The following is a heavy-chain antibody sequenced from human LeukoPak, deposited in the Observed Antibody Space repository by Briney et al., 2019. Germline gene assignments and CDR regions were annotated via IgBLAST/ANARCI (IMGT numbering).Heavy chain of an antibody. D-gene: IGHD2-15*01. J-gene: IGHJ5*02. V-gene: IGHV1-46*01. CDR1: GYTFTSYY. Sequence: EASVKVSCKASGYTFTSYYMHWVRQAPGQGLEWMGIINPSGGSTGYAQKFQGRVTMTTDTSTSTAYMELRSLRSDDTAVYYCARAGRAAPNWFDPWGQGTLVTVSS. CDR3: ARAGRAAPNWFDP. CDR2: INPSGGST.